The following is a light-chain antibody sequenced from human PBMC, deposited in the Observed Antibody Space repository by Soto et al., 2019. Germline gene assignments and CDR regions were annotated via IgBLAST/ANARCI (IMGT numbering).Light chain of an antibody. CDR2: DAS. CDR3: QQYNSMLS. Sequence: DIQMTQSPSSLSASEGDRVTITCQSSHDVSRNLNWFQQKPGEAPQLLIYDASNLERGVPSRFSGSGSGTDFTLTISSLQPEAVPTYYWQQYNSMLSFGCGTEVEIK. V-gene: IGKV1-33*01. J-gene: IGKJ4*01. CDR1: HDVSRN.